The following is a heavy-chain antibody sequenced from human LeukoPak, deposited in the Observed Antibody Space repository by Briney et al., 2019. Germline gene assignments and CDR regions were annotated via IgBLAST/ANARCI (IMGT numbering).Heavy chain of an antibody. V-gene: IGHV3-48*03. Sequence: PGGSLRLSCAASGFTFSSYEMNWVRQAPGKGLEWVSYISSSGSTIYYADSVKGRFTISRDNAKNTLFLQINSLRAEDTAVYYCARDYGYSSSWYYFDYWGQGTLVTVSS. CDR1: GFTFSSYE. D-gene: IGHD6-13*01. J-gene: IGHJ4*02. CDR3: ARDYGYSSSWYYFDY. CDR2: ISSSGSTI.